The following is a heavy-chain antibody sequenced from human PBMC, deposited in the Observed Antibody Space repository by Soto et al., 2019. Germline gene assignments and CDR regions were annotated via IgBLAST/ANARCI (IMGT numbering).Heavy chain of an antibody. J-gene: IGHJ5*02. CDR1: GFTFSDYY. CDR2: ISSSSSYT. D-gene: IGHD6-13*01. Sequence: PGGSLRLSCAASGFTFSDYYMSWIRQAPGKGLEWVSYISSSSSYTNYADSVKGRFTISRDNAKNSLYLQMNSLRAEDTAVYYCARDWPGIAAAGTRSNWFDPWGQGTLVTVSS. V-gene: IGHV3-11*06. CDR3: ARDWPGIAAAGTRSNWFDP.